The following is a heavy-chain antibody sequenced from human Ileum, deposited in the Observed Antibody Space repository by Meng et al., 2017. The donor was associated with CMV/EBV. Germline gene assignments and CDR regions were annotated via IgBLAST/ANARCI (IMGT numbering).Heavy chain of an antibody. J-gene: IGHJ5*02. CDR3: ARGYCSTTSCYPLSFYP. CDR1: GGSVSSGNYY. Sequence: GSLRLSCTVSGGSVSSGNYYWSWIRQPPGKGLEWIGYIYYSGSTNYNPSLKSRVTTSVATSKNKFSLKLSSVTAADTAVYYCARGYCSTTSCYPLSFYPWGQGTLVTVSS. V-gene: IGHV4-61*01. CDR2: IYYSGST. D-gene: IGHD2-2*01.